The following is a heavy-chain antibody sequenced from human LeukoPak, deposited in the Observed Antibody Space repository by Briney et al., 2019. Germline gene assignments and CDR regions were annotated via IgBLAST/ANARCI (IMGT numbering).Heavy chain of an antibody. V-gene: IGHV5-51*01. D-gene: IGHD2-2*02. J-gene: IGHJ6*02. CDR3: AGGSVPAAIYGMDV. CDR1: GYTFADHW. CDR2: IYAGDSDT. Sequence: KDGESLKIACKTSGYTFADHWIGWVRQMPGVGLEWMGIIYAGDSDTRYSPSFQGQVTISADKSISTAYLQWSSLKASDTAMYYCAGGSVPAAIYGMDVWGQGTTVTVSS.